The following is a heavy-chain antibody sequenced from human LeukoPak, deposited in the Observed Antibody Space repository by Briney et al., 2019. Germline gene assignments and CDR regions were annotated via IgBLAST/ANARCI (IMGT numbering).Heavy chain of an antibody. V-gene: IGHV3-23*01. CDR2: ISDSGGST. D-gene: IGHD2-2*01. CDR1: EFTFSSYA. J-gene: IGHJ4*02. Sequence: GGSLRLSCAASEFTFSSYAMSWVRQAPGKGLEWVSAISDSGGSTYYADCVKGRFTVSRDNSKNTMYLQMNSLRAEDTAVYYCAKDRRACSSSSCYYRFDYWGQGTLVTVSS. CDR3: AKDRRACSSSSCYYRFDY.